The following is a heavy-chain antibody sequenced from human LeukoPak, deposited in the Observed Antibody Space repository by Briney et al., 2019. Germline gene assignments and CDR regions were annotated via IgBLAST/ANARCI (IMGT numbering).Heavy chain of an antibody. Sequence: PSQTLSLTCAISGDSVSSNSAAWTWIRQSPSRGLEWLGRTYFGSNWYYDCSLSVKSRITIIPGTSKNQFSLQLNSVTPEDTALYYCARGSSSSRALFDYWGQGTLVTVSS. D-gene: IGHD6-13*01. CDR3: ARGSSSSRALFDY. CDR1: GDSVSSNSAA. J-gene: IGHJ4*02. V-gene: IGHV6-1*01. CDR2: TYFGSNWYY.